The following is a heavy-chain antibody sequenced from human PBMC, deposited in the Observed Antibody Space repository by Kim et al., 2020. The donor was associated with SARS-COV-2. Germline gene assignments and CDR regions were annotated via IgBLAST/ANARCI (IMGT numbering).Heavy chain of an antibody. V-gene: IGHV3-23*01. CDR1: GLTFNSYA. D-gene: IGHD6-19*01. J-gene: IGHJ4*02. CDR3: AIRVAVAGTIDY. Sequence: GGSLRLSCVASGLTFNSYAMSWVRQAPGKGLEWVAATRASGAATYYADSVKGRFTISRDNSKNTLNLQMNSLRAEDTALYYCAIRVAVAGTIDYWGQGTL. CDR2: TRASGAAT.